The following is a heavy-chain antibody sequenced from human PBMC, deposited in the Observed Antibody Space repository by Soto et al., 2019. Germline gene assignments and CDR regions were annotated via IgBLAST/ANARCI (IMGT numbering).Heavy chain of an antibody. Sequence: SETLSLTCTVSGGSISSSSYYWGWIRQPPGKGLEWIGSIYYSGSTYYNPSLKSRVTISVDTSKNQFSLKLSSVTAADTAVYYCASPGGGDRFDYWGQGTLVTVSS. V-gene: IGHV4-39*07. CDR3: ASPGGGDRFDY. D-gene: IGHD2-21*01. CDR2: IYYSGST. CDR1: GGSISSSSYY. J-gene: IGHJ4*02.